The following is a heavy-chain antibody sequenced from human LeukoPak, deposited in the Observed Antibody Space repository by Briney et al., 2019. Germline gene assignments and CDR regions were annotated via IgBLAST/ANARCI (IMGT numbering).Heavy chain of an antibody. CDR3: AREGAEGYSSSWYVRFSWFDP. CDR1: GGSINGYY. D-gene: IGHD6-13*01. J-gene: IGHJ5*02. V-gene: IGHV4-4*07. CDR2: IYTSGST. Sequence: SETLSLTCTVSGGSINGYYWSWIRQPAGKGLEWIGRIYTSGSTNYNPSLKSRVTMSVDTSKNQFSLKLSSVTAADTAVYYCAREGAEGYSSSWYVRFSWFDPWGQGTLVTVSS.